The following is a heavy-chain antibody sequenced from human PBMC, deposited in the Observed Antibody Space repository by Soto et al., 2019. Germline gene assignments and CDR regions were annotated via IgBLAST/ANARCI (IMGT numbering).Heavy chain of an antibody. J-gene: IGHJ6*03. CDR3: ASGTWIYSNYHRSPEYYYYYMDV. CDR2: INPSGGST. CDR1: GYTFTSYY. Sequence: QVRLVQSGAEVKKPGASLKVSCKASGYTFTSYYMHWVRQAPGQGLEWMGIINPSGGSTSYAQKCQGRVNMTRDTSTSTVYRELSSLRSEDTAVYYCASGTWIYSNYHRSPEYYYYYMDVCRKGTTVTVSS. D-gene: IGHD5-12*01. V-gene: IGHV1-46*03.